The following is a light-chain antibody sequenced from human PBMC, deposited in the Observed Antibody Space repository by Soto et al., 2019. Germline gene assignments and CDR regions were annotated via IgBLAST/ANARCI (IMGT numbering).Light chain of an antibody. CDR2: SAS. Sequence: DIQMTQSPSSLSASVGDRVTITCRASQSISNNLNWYQQKPGKAPKFLIQSASTLQPGVPSRFSGTGSGTDFTLTIESLQPEDLATYFCQQGYNSFMYTFGQGTKV. CDR3: QQGYNSFMYT. J-gene: IGKJ2*01. V-gene: IGKV1-39*01. CDR1: QSISNN.